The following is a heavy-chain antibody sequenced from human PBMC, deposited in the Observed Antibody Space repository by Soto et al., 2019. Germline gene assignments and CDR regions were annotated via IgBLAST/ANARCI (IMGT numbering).Heavy chain of an antibody. J-gene: IGHJ5*02. CDR2: IYPGDATT. CDR3: ARDMARSTSAFDP. CDR1: GYRFSSFW. D-gene: IGHD1-26*01. Sequence: GESLKISCKISGYRFSSFWIAWVRQKPGKGLEWMGIIYPGDATTIYSPSFQGRLTISVDMSISTAHLQWYDLKASDSAMYYCARDMARSTSAFDPWGQGTLVTVSS. V-gene: IGHV5-51*01.